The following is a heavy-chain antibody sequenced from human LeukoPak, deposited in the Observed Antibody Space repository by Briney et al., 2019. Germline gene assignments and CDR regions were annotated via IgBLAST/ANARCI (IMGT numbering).Heavy chain of an antibody. J-gene: IGHJ6*02. D-gene: IGHD1-20*01. CDR1: GGTFSSYA. V-gene: IGHV1-69*13. CDR2: IIPIFGTA. Sequence: SVKVSCKASGGTFSSYAISWVRQAPGQGLEWMGGIIPIFGTANHAQKFQGRVTITADESTSTAYMELSSLRSEDTAVYYCARGHITGTYYYYYGMDVWGQGTTVTVSS. CDR3: ARGHITGTYYYYYGMDV.